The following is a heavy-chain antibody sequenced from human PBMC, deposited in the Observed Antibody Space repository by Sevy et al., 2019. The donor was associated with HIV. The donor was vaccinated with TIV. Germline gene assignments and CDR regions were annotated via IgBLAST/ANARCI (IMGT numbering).Heavy chain of an antibody. CDR1: GFTFSNYG. D-gene: IGHD2-15*01. Sequence: GGSLRLSCAASGFTFSNYGMSWVRQAPGKGLEWVSGISNSGDRTYYGDSVKGRFTISRDNSKNTLSLQMNSLRAEDTAIYYCAKGSGWDHVSWGQGTLVTVSS. V-gene: IGHV3-23*01. CDR3: AKGSGWDHVS. J-gene: IGHJ5*02. CDR2: ISNSGDRT.